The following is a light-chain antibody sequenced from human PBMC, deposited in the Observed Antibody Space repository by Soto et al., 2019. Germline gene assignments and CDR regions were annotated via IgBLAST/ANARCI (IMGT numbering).Light chain of an antibody. Sequence: DIVLTQSPGTLSLSPGERATLSCRASQSVSSKYLAWYQQKPGQAPRVLIYGASIRATGIPERFSGGGSGTDFTLTITRLEPEDSAIYYCQQRGDWYSFGQGTKLEI. J-gene: IGKJ2*03. CDR3: QQRGDWYS. CDR2: GAS. CDR1: QSVSSKY. V-gene: IGKV3D-20*02.